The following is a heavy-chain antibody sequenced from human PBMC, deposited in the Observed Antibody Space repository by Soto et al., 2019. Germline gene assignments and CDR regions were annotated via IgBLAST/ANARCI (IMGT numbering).Heavy chain of an antibody. CDR1: GGTFSSYA. CDR3: AGGGGWELLDSYYGMDV. Sequence: QVQLVQSGAEVKKPGSSVKVSCKASGGTFSSYAISWVRQAPGQGLEWMGGIIPIFGTANYAQKFQGRVTFTGAEATSTAYRGLSSLRSEDTAGYYCAGGGGWELLDSYYGMDVWGQGTTVTVSS. J-gene: IGHJ6*02. D-gene: IGHD1-26*01. CDR2: IIPIFGTA. V-gene: IGHV1-69*01.